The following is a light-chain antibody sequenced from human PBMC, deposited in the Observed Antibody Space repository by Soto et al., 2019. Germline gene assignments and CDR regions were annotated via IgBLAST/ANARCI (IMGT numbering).Light chain of an antibody. CDR1: QDISKY. CDR2: DAS. Sequence: DIQMTQSPYSLSASVGDRGTITCQASQDISKYLNWYQQKPGKAPKLLIYDASNLETGVPSRFSGSGSGTDFTFTISSLQPEDIATYYCQHYDNLPPYTFGQGTKLEIK. V-gene: IGKV1-33*01. CDR3: QHYDNLPPYT. J-gene: IGKJ2*01.